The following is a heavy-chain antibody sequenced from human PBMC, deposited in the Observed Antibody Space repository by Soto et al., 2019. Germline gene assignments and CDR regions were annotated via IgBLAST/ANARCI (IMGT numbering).Heavy chain of an antibody. J-gene: IGHJ4*02. D-gene: IGHD2-15*01. Sequence: SETLSLTCTVSGGSISSGGYYWSWIRQHPGKGLEWIGYIYYSGSTYYNPSLKSRVTISVDTSKNQFSLKLSSVTAADTAVYYCARDNLHCSGSSCYPYFVYWGQGTLVTVSS. CDR3: ARDNLHCSGSSCYPYFVY. CDR2: IYYSGST. CDR1: GGSISSGGYY. V-gene: IGHV4-31*03.